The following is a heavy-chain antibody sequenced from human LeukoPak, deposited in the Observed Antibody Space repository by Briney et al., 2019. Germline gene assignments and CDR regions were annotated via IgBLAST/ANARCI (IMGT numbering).Heavy chain of an antibody. V-gene: IGHV1-8*02. CDR1: GYTFTSYD. CDR3: ARAFVVVVAATGWWFDH. D-gene: IGHD2-15*01. Sequence: GASVKVSCKASGYTFTSYDINWMRQATGQGLEWISWMSRNSGNTGYAETLKGRVTMTRNISISTAYMELSSLRSEDTAVYYCARAFVVVVAATGWWFDHWGQGTLVTVSS. J-gene: IGHJ5*02. CDR2: MSRNSGNT.